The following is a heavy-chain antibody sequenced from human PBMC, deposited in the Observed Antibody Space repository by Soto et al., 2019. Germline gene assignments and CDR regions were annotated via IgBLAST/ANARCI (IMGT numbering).Heavy chain of an antibody. V-gene: IGHV3-23*01. CDR3: AKGSIEYSASVDN. J-gene: IGHJ4*02. D-gene: IGHD5-12*01. CDR1: GFSFSSYA. CDR2: ISARGGSS. Sequence: EVQLLESGGGLVQPGGSLRLSCAASGFSFSSYAMVWVRQAPGKGLEWVSVISARGGSSYFADSVKVRFTISRDNSKNVLSLEMNSVRVEDTAIYFCAKGSIEYSASVDNWGQGTLVLVSS.